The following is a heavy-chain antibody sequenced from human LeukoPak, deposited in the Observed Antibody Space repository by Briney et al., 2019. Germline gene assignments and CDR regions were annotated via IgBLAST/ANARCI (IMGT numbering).Heavy chain of an antibody. CDR2: ISSSSSYI. CDR3: ARVTRSSGYAAFDH. D-gene: IGHD3-22*01. J-gene: IGHJ4*02. V-gene: IGHV3-21*01. Sequence: GGSLRLSCAASGFTFSRYSMNWVRQAPGKGLEWVSSISSSSSYIYYADSVKGRFTISRDNAKNSLYLQMNSLRAEDTAVYYCARVTRSSGYAAFDHWGQGTLVTVSS. CDR1: GFTFSRYS.